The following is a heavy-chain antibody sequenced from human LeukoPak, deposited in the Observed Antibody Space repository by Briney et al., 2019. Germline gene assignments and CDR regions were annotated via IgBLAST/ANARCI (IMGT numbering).Heavy chain of an antibody. CDR1: GFTFSSCT. CDR3: ARGEPGTTMGVDF. CDR2: ISSDGSNK. Sequence: GRSLRLSCAASGFTFSSCTMHWVRQAPGKGLDGVAIISSDGSNKYYGDSVKGRFTVSRDTSKNTVYLQMNSLRAEDTSVYYCARGEPGTTMGVDFWGQGTLVTVSS. J-gene: IGHJ4*02. V-gene: IGHV3-30*04. D-gene: IGHD1-1*01.